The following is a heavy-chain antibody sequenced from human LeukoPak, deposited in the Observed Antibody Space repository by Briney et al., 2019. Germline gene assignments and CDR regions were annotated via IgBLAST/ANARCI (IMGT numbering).Heavy chain of an antibody. CDR3: AKSGSVWYYFDY. CDR2: ISGSGGST. J-gene: IGHJ4*02. CDR1: GFTFSSYG. Sequence: PGGSLRLSCVASGFTFSSYGMNWVRQAPGKGLEWVSAISGSGGSTEYADSVKGRFTISRDNSKNTLYLQMNSLRAEDTAVYYCAKSGSVWYYFDYWGQGTLVTVSS. V-gene: IGHV3-23*01. D-gene: IGHD6-19*01.